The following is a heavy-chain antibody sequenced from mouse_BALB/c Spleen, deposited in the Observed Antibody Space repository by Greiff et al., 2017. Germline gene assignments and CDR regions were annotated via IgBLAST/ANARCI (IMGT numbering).Heavy chain of an antibody. CDR2: VAPGSGST. J-gene: IGHJ3*01. CDR3: ARDGDYEFAY. V-gene: IGHV1S41*01. D-gene: IGHD2-13*01. Sequence: DLVKPGASVTLSCKASGYTFTSYWINWIKQRPGQGLEWIGRVAPGSGSTYYNEMFKGKATLTVDTSSSTAYIQLSSLSSEDSAVYCCARDGDYEFAYWGQGTLVTVSA. CDR1: GYTFTSYW.